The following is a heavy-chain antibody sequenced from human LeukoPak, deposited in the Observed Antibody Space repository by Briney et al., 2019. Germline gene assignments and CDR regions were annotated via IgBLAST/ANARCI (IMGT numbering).Heavy chain of an antibody. V-gene: IGHV3-9*01. CDR1: GFTFDDYA. CDR3: AKDALAAAGIYYYGMDV. CDR2: ISWNSGSI. J-gene: IGHJ6*02. D-gene: IGHD6-13*01. Sequence: GGSLRLSCAASGFTFDDYAMHWVRQAPGKGLEWVSGISWNSGSIGYADSVKGRFTISRDNAKNSLYLQMNSLRAEDTALYYCAKDALAAAGIYYYGMDVWGQGTTVTVSS.